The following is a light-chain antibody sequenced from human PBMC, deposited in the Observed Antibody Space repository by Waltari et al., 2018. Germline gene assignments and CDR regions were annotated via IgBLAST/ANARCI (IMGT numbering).Light chain of an antibody. CDR2: AAS. Sequence: DIQMTQSPSSLSASVGDRVTITCRASQSISSYLNWYQQKPGKPPKLLIYAASSLQSGVPSRFSGSGSGTDFTLTISSLQPEDFATYYCQQSYNTPQTFGQGTKVEIK. CDR1: QSISSY. J-gene: IGKJ2*01. V-gene: IGKV1-39*01. CDR3: QQSYNTPQT.